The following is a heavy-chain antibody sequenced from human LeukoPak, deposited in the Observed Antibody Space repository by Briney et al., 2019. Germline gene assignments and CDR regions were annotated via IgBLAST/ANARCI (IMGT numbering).Heavy chain of an antibody. Sequence: GASVKVSCKASVYTFTGYYMHWVRHAPGQGLEWGGWINPNSGGTNYAQKFQGRVTMTRDTSISTAYMELGRLRSDDTAVYYCARGPVDAADPIPDFDYWGQGTLFTVSS. CDR1: VYTFTGYY. CDR2: INPNSGGT. V-gene: IGHV1-2*02. CDR3: ARGPVDAADPIPDFDY. D-gene: IGHD6-13*01. J-gene: IGHJ4*02.